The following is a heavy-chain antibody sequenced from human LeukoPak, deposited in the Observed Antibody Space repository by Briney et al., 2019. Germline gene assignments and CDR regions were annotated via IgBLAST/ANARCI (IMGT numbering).Heavy chain of an antibody. CDR1: GGSVSSGGYY. CDR3: ARDSGSWWFDY. Sequence: YPSETLSLTCTVSGGSVSSGGYYWSWTRHHPGKGLEWIVYVSYSGSTYYNPSLKSRVSISVDTSKNQSSLRLSSVTAADTAVYHCARDSGSWWFDYWGQGTLVTVSS. V-gene: IGHV4-31*03. CDR2: VSYSGST. D-gene: IGHD6-13*01. J-gene: IGHJ4*02.